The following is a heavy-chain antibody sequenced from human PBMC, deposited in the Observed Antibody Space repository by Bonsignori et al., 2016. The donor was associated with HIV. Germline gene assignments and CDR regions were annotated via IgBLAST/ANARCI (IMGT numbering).Heavy chain of an antibody. J-gene: IGHJ5*02. V-gene: IGHV4-39*07. CDR2: INYSGST. CDR3: VRDMWLVFGAWFDP. CDR1: GGSISTNYY. Sequence: QLQLQESGPGLLKPSETLSLTCTVSGGSISTNYYWGWIRQSPGKGLEWIGSINYSGSTFYNPSLKSRVTISVDTSKMHFSLNLTSVTAADTALYYCVRDMWLVFGAWFDPWGQGTQVIVSS. D-gene: IGHD3-10*02.